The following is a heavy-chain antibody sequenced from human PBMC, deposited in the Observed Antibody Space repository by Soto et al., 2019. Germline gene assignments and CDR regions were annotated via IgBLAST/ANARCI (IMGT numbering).Heavy chain of an antibody. J-gene: IGHJ4*02. CDR2: SYYNGST. CDR1: GDSISSSTYF. Sequence: QLQLQESGPGLVKPSETLSLTCTVSGDSISSSTYFWGWVRQPPGKGLEWIGSSYYNGSTYYNPSLKSRVTISLDTSKNHFSLKVSSVTAADTAVYYCARHLGEGYFDYWGQGTLVTVSS. V-gene: IGHV4-39*01. CDR3: ARHLGEGYFDY.